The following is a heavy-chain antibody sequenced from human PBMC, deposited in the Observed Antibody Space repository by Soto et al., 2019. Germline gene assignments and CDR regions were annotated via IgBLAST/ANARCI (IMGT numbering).Heavy chain of an antibody. CDR3: AKDSRWSRGSCMDY. D-gene: IGHD2-15*01. CDR2: ISVSVGIT. Sequence: HPWGSLRLSCAASGFTFSSYAMSWVRQAPGKGLEWVSAISVSVGITYYADSVRGRFTISRDNSKNTLYLQMNSLRAEDTAVYYCAKDSRWSRGSCMDYWGKGNIVTGST. V-gene: IGHV3-23*01. CDR1: GFTFSSYA. J-gene: IGHJ4*02.